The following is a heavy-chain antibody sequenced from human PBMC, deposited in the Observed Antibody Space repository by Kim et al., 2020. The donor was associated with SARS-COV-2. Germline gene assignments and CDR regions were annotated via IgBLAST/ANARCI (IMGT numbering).Heavy chain of an antibody. Sequence: SETLSLTCTVSGGSISSSSYYWGWIRQPPGKGLEWIGSIYYSGSTYYNPSLKSRVTISVDTSKNQFSLKLSSVTAADTAVYYCARGATQLRYFDWLLSYYFDYWGQGTLVTVSS. V-gene: IGHV4-39*07. CDR2: IYYSGST. J-gene: IGHJ4*02. D-gene: IGHD3-9*01. CDR3: ARGATQLRYFDWLLSYYFDY. CDR1: GGSISSSSYY.